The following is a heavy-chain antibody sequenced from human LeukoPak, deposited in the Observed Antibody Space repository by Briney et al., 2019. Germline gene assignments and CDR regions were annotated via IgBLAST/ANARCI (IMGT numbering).Heavy chain of an antibody. CDR2: IKQDGSEK. D-gene: IGHD5-12*01. CDR3: AREALAVATDFDY. Sequence: GGSLRLSCAASGFTFSSNWMRWVRQAPGKGLEWVANIKQDGSEKYYVDSVKGRFTISRDNAKNSLYLQMNSLRAEDTAVYYCAREALAVATDFDYWGQGTLVTVSS. J-gene: IGHJ4*02. CDR1: GFTFSSNW. V-gene: IGHV3-7*01.